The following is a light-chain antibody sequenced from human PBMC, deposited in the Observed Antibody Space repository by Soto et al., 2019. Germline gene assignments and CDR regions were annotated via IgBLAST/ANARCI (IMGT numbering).Light chain of an antibody. V-gene: IGLV2-14*01. CDR2: EVS. J-gene: IGLJ1*01. Sequence: QSVLTQPASVSGSPGQSITISCTGTSSDIGGYNYVSWYQQHPGEAPKLVIYEVSNRPSGVSSRFSGSKSGNTASLTISGLQADDEADYYCCSKTSSITYVFGSGTKVTVL. CDR3: CSKTSSITYV. CDR1: SSDIGGYNY.